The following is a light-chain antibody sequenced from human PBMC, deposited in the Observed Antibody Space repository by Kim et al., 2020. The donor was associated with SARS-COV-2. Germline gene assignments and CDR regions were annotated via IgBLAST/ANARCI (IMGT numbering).Light chain of an antibody. CDR3: LLYYGGTWV. J-gene: IGLJ3*02. CDR2: GTS. V-gene: IGLV7-43*01. CDR1: TGAVTSGSY. Sequence: QAVVTQEPSLTVSPGGTVTLTCASSTGAVTSGSYPNWLQQKPGQAPRSLIYGTSNKNSWTPARFSGSLLGGKAALTLSGVQPEDEAEYYCLLYYGGTWVFGGGTQLTVL.